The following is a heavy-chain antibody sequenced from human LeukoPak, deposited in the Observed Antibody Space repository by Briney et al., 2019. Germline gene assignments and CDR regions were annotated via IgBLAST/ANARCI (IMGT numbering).Heavy chain of an antibody. J-gene: IGHJ4*02. Sequence: PSETLSLTCSVSGQSVSEYYWTWMRQPPGKGLEWIGEINHSHGSMYNPSLNSRATISLDTSKNQFSLSLHSVTAADSAVYYCAREDYYFDSWGQGTLVAVSS. CDR1: GQSVSEYY. CDR2: INHSHGS. D-gene: IGHD2-15*01. CDR3: AREDYYFDS. V-gene: IGHV4-34*01.